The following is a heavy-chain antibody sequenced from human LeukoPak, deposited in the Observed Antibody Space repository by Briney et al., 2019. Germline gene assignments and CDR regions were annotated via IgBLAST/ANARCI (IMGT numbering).Heavy chain of an antibody. CDR3: AKDLENYYDSSGYVDY. CDR2: ISGSGGST. J-gene: IGHJ4*02. Sequence: GGSLRLSCAASGFTFSSYAMSWVRQAPGKGLEWVSAISGSGGSTYYADSVKGRFTISRDNSKNTLYLQMNSLRAEDTAVYYCAKDLENYYDSSGYVDYWGQGTLVTVSS. D-gene: IGHD3-22*01. V-gene: IGHV3-23*01. CDR1: GFTFSSYA.